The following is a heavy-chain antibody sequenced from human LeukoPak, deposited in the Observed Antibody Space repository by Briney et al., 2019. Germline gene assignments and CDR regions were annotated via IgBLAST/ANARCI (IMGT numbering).Heavy chain of an antibody. Sequence: PGGSLRLSCAASGFTFSSYAMNWVRQAPGKRLEWVSSIIGSGRDTYYADSVKGRITISRDNSKNTVYLQMNSLRAEDTAVYYCARGLGSPVPTWFDPWGQGTLVTVSS. CDR3: ARGLGSPVPTWFDP. J-gene: IGHJ5*02. CDR2: IIGSGRDT. D-gene: IGHD3-16*01. CDR1: GFTFSSYA. V-gene: IGHV3-23*01.